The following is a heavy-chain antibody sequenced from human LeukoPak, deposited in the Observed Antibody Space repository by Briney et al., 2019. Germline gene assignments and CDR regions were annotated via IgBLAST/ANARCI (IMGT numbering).Heavy chain of an antibody. D-gene: IGHD1-26*01. Sequence: GGSLRLSCAASGFSFSSYTMSWVRQAPGKGLEWVSAITGSGSSTFYAGSVKGRFTISRDNSKNTLDLQMNSLRVDDAAVYYCAKELYTGSYFTSDYWGQGTLVTVS. J-gene: IGHJ4*02. CDR1: GFSFSSYT. CDR3: AKELYTGSYFTSDY. CDR2: ITGSGSST. V-gene: IGHV3-23*01.